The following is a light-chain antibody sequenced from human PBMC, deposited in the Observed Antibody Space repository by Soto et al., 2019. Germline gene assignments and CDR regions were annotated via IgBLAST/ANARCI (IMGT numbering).Light chain of an antibody. V-gene: IGKV3-20*01. CDR1: QRFGSSN. CDR2: STS. CDR3: QQYGNSPWT. J-gene: IGKJ1*01. Sequence: VLTQSPGTLSLSPGERGTLSCRASQRFGSSNLAWYQQKPGQAPRLLIYSTSSRATGIPDRFSGSGSGTDFTLTISRLEPEDFAVYYCQQYGNSPWTFGQGTKVDIK.